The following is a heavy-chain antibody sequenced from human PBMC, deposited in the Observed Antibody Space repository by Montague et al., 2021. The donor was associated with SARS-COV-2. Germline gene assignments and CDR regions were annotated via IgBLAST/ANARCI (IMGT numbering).Heavy chain of an antibody. D-gene: IGHD2-2*01. CDR1: GGSFSGYY. CDR2: INHSGST. CDR3: ARVRAVPAAMRIFTLGRSYYGMDV. V-gene: IGHV4-34*01. J-gene: IGHJ6*02. Sequence: SETLSLTCAVYGGSFSGYYWSWIRQPPGKGLEWIGEINHSGSTXXXPSXXXRVTISVDTSKSQFSLNMSSVTAADTAVYYRARVRAVPAAMRIFTLGRSYYGMDVWGQGTTVTVSS.